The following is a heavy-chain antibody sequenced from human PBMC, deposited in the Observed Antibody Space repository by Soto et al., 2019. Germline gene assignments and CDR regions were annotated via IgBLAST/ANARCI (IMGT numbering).Heavy chain of an antibody. CDR2: MNPNSGNT. Sequence: ASVKVSCKASGYTFTSYYMHWVRQATGQGLEWMGWMNPNSGNTGYAQKFQGRVTMTRNTSISTAYMELSSLRSEDTAVYYCASHHYDILTGYPYYYYGMDVWGQGTTVTVSS. J-gene: IGHJ6*02. CDR3: ASHHYDILTGYPYYYYGMDV. V-gene: IGHV1-8*02. CDR1: GYTFTSYY. D-gene: IGHD3-9*01.